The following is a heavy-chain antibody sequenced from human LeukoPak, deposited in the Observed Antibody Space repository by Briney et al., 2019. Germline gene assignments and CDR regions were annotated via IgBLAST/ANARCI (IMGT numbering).Heavy chain of an antibody. CDR1: GFSXSSYA. J-gene: IGHJ6*02. CDR3: AKDLGGSYYLYYYYGMDV. V-gene: IGHV3-23*01. CDR2: ISGSGGST. D-gene: IGHD1-26*01. Sequence: GXLRLSCGASGFSXSSYAMNWVRQAPGKGLEWVSTISGSGGSTYYADSVKGRFTISRDNSKNTLYLQMNSLRAEDTAVYYCAKDLGGSYYLYYYYGMDVWGQGTTVTVSS.